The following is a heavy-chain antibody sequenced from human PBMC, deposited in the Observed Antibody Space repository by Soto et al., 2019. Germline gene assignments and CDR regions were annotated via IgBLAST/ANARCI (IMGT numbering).Heavy chain of an antibody. V-gene: IGHV1-69*12. CDR3: AREYDYGDYFYYY. CDR2: IVILSGTV. D-gene: IGHD4-17*01. J-gene: IGHJ4*02. CDR1: GGTFSTYV. Sequence: QVQLVQSGAEVKRPGSSVKVSCKASGGTFSTYVIGWVRQAPGQGLEWMGGIVILSGTVNYAQNFQDRVTITADEYTTTVYMELNNLRSDDTAVYYWAREYDYGDYFYYYWGQGPLVTVSS.